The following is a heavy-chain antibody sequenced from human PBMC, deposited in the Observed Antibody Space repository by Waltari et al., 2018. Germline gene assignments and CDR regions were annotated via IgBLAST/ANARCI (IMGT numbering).Heavy chain of an antibody. Sequence: QVQLVQSGAEVKKPGSSVKVSCKASGGTFSSYAISWVRQAPGQGLEWMGWMIPIFGTANYAQKFHGRVTITADESTSTAYMELSSLRSEDTAVYYCASEDSSSSTWYFDLWGRGTLVTVSS. V-gene: IGHV1-69*13. CDR2: MIPIFGTA. D-gene: IGHD6-6*01. CDR1: GGTFSSYA. J-gene: IGHJ2*01. CDR3: ASEDSSSSTWYFDL.